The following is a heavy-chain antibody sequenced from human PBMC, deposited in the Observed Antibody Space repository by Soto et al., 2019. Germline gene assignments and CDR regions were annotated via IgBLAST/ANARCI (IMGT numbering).Heavy chain of an antibody. Sequence: AAVKVSCKASGYTFTSYGISWVRQAPGQGLEWMGWISAYNGNTNYAQKLQGRVTMTTDTSTSTAYMELRSLRSDDTAVYYCARDLFVTSRGLLHYWGQGTLVTVSS. CDR1: GYTFTSYG. CDR3: ARDLFVTSRGLLHY. V-gene: IGHV1-18*01. D-gene: IGHD2-21*02. CDR2: ISAYNGNT. J-gene: IGHJ4*02.